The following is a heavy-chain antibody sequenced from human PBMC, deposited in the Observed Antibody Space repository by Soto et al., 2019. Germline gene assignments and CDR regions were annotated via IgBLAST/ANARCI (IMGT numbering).Heavy chain of an antibody. J-gene: IGHJ6*04. CDR1: GFTVSSNY. V-gene: IGHV3-66*01. Sequence: GGSLRLSCAASGFTVSSNYMSWVRQAPGKGLEWVSVIYSGGSTYYADSVKGRFTISRDNSKNTLYLQMNSLRAEDTAVYYCARASAQDIVVVPAAMGVWGKGTTVTVSS. CDR2: IYSGGST. D-gene: IGHD2-2*01. CDR3: ARASAQDIVVVPAAMGV.